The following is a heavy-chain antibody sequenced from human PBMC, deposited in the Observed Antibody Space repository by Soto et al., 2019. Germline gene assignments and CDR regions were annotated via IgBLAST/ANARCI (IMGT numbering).Heavy chain of an antibody. V-gene: IGHV3-7*03. CDR2: IPQEGGDG. CDR3: ARDQLILPAHDFFYGSDV. Sequence: VSGGAVVQPGESLRLSCEVSGFTFSMYSMTWVRQAPGKGLEWVAKIPQEGGDGHYADSVKGRFTISRDNAKNSVFLQMNNLRAADTAVYYCARDQLILPAHDFFYGSDVWGQGATVTVS. D-gene: IGHD2-21*02. CDR1: GFTFSMYS. J-gene: IGHJ6*02.